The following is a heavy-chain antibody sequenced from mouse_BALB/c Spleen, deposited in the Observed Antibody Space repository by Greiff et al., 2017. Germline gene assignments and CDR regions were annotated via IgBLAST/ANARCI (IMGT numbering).Heavy chain of an antibody. J-gene: IGHJ2*01. Sequence: EVQLVESGPGLVKPSQSLSLTCSVTGYSITSGYYWNWIRQFPGNKLEWMGYISYDGSNNYNPSLKNRISITRDTSKNQFFLKLNSVTTEDTATYYCARDYYGSPDYWGQGTTLTVSS. CDR3: ARDYYGSPDY. D-gene: IGHD1-1*01. V-gene: IGHV3-6*02. CDR2: ISYDGSN. CDR1: GYSITSGYY.